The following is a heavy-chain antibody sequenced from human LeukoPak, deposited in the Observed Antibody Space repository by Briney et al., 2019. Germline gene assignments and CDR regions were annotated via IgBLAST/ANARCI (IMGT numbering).Heavy chain of an antibody. CDR3: AKGGLQTRNWYFAL. V-gene: IGHV3-30*18. J-gene: IGHJ2*01. CDR1: GFTFSSYS. Sequence: GGSLRLSCAASGFTFSSYSIHWVGQAPGKGLEWVAVISYDGSNKYYADSVKGRFTISRDNSKNTLYLEMNSLRTEDTAVYYCAKGGLQTRNWYFALWGRGTLVTVSS. D-gene: IGHD5-18*01. CDR2: ISYDGSNK.